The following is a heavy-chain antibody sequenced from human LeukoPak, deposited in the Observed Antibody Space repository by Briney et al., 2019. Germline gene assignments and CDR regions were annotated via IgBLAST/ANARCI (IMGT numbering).Heavy chain of an antibody. V-gene: IGHV3-30*02. CDR1: GFTFSSYG. J-gene: IGHJ5*02. CDR2: IRYDGSNK. D-gene: IGHD6-13*01. Sequence: PGGSLRLSCAASGFTFSSYGMHWVRQAPGKGLEWVAFIRYDGSNKYYADSVKGRFTISRDNSKNTLYLQMNSLRAEDTAVYYCAKSAAAGIFVGGSWFDPWGQGTLVTVSS. CDR3: AKSAAAGIFVGGSWFDP.